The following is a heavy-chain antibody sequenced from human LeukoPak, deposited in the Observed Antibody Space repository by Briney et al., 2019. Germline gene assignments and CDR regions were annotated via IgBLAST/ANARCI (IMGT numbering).Heavy chain of an antibody. Sequence: PGGSLRLSCAASGFTFSSYAMHWVRQAPGKGLEWVAVISYDGSNKYYADSVKGRFTISRDNSKNTLYLQMNSLRAEDTAVYYCACPPYSSSWYSSSRRTYYFDYWGQGTLVTVSS. CDR2: ISYDGSNK. CDR3: ACPPYSSSWYSSSRRTYYFDY. D-gene: IGHD6-13*01. CDR1: GFTFSSYA. V-gene: IGHV3-30-3*01. J-gene: IGHJ4*02.